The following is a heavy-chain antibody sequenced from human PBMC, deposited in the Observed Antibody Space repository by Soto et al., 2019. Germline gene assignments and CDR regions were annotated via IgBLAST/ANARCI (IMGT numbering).Heavy chain of an antibody. CDR2: IHPSGQPI. CDR3: ARRASR. Sequence: EVQLVESGGGLVQPGGSLRLSCAVSGFTFSSSEMYWVRQAPGKGLEWISYIHPSGQPIFYADSVKGRFTISRDNAHNSLFLQMNSLRAEDTAVYYCARRASRWGQGTMVTVSP. D-gene: IGHD1-26*01. J-gene: IGHJ3*01. V-gene: IGHV3-48*03. CDR1: GFTFSSSE.